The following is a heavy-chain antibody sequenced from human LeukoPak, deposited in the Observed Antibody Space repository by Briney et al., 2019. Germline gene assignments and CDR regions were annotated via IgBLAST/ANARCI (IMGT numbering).Heavy chain of an antibody. V-gene: IGHV3-48*01. CDR1: GFTFSSYS. D-gene: IGHD3-22*01. Sequence: HSGGSLRLSCAASGFTFSSYSMNWVRQAPGKGLEWVSYISSSSSTIYYADSVKGRFTISRDNAKNSLYLQMNSLRAEDTAVYYCARDLSGLYYYDSSGPRDLYYYMDVWGKGTTVTVSS. J-gene: IGHJ6*03. CDR2: ISSSSSTI. CDR3: ARDLSGLYYYDSSGPRDLYYYMDV.